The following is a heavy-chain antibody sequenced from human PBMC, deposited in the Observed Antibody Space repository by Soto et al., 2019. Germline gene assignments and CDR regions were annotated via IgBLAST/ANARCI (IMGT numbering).Heavy chain of an antibody. CDR2: TYYRSKWYS. CDR3: ARGSYYSPWV. CDR1: RYRFSTTMTA. J-gene: IGHJ4*01. V-gene: IGHV6-1*01. Sequence: SQALALTCASARYRFSTTMTAWSLIRHSPSRGLEWLGRTYYRSKWYSDYSVSVKSLITINPDTSKNQFSLQLNSVTPEDTAVYQCARGSYYSPWVWGHGXLVNV. D-gene: IGHD3-10*01.